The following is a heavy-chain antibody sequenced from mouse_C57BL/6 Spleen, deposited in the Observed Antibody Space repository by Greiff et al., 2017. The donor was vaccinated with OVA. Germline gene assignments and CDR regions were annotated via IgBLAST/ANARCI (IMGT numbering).Heavy chain of an antibody. CDR2: IDPSDSET. D-gene: IGHD2-1*01. J-gene: IGHJ1*03. V-gene: IGHV1-52*01. Sequence: QVQLQQPGAELVRPGSSVKLSCKASGYTFTSYWMHWVKQRPIQGLEWIGNIDPSDSETHYNQKFKDKATLTVDKSSSTAYMQLSSLTSDDSAVYYCARRDGNYEDFDVWGTGTTVTVSS. CDR3: ARRDGNYEDFDV. CDR1: GYTFTSYW.